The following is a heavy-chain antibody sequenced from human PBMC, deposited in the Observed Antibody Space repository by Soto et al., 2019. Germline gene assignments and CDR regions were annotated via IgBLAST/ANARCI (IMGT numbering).Heavy chain of an antibody. CDR2: INSGSTSV. Sequence: DVQLVESGGGLVKPGGSLRLSCEVSGFSFSISAMNWVRQAPGKGLEWVSSINSGSTSVRYADSVKRRFTTTRDNANNAPSLHMNSLRHEEMAVYYGASGGGSLNSWGQGTLVTVSS. CDR1: GFSFSISA. D-gene: IGHD2-15*01. J-gene: IGHJ4*02. V-gene: IGHV3-21*02. CDR3: ASGGGSLNS.